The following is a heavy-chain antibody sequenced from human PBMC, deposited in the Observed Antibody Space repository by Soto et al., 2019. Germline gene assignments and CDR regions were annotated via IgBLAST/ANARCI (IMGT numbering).Heavy chain of an antibody. CDR3: ASGVAGTSPYYFDY. J-gene: IGHJ4*02. D-gene: IGHD6-19*01. V-gene: IGHV3-23*01. CDR2: ISGSGGTK. Sequence: EVPLLESGGGLVQPGGSLRLSCAASGFTFSTYAMSWVRQAPGKGLEWVSGISGSGGTKYYADSVKGRFTISRDNSKNTRYLQMNSLRAEDTAVYYCASGVAGTSPYYFDYWGQGTLVTVSS. CDR1: GFTFSTYA.